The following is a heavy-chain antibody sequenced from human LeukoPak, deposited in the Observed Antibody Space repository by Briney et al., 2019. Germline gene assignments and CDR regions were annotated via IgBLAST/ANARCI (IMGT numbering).Heavy chain of an antibody. CDR3: ARDRDTSGYYYMDV. CDR2: IDPNSGGT. Sequence: ASVKVSCKAYGYTFTGYYIHWVRQAPGQGLEWMGRIDPNSGGTNFAQKFQGRVTMTRDTSITTAYMELSSLRSDGTAIYYCARDRDTSGYYYMDVWGKGTTVTVS. CDR1: GYTFTGYY. V-gene: IGHV1-2*06. J-gene: IGHJ6*03.